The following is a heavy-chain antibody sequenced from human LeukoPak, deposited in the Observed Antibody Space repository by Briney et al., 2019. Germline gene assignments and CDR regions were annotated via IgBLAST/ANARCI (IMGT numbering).Heavy chain of an antibody. Sequence: SETLSLTCSVSGGSIRSYCWSWIRQPPGKGLEWMGCIYYSGSTNYNPSLKSRITISVDTSKNQFSLKLSSVTAADTAVYYCGSYYYGSGTYSIDHWGQGTLVTVSS. D-gene: IGHD3-10*01. CDR3: GSYYYGSGTYSIDH. V-gene: IGHV4-59*08. CDR1: GGSIRSYC. J-gene: IGHJ4*02. CDR2: IYYSGST.